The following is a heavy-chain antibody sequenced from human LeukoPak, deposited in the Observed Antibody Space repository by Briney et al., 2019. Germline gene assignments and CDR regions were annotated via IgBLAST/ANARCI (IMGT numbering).Heavy chain of an antibody. CDR1: GFTFSNAW. V-gene: IGHV3-15*01. Sequence: GGSLRLSCAASGFTFSNAWMSWVRQAPGKGLEWVGRIKSKTDGGTTDYAAPVKGRFTISRDDSKNTLYLQMNSLRAEDTAVYYCAKGEGYSSSGPLYWGQGTLVTVSS. CDR3: AKGEGYSSSGPLY. J-gene: IGHJ4*02. D-gene: IGHD6-6*01. CDR2: IKSKTDGGTT.